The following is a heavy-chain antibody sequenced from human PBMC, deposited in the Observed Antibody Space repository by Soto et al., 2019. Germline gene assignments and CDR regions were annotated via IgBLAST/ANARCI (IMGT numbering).Heavy chain of an antibody. J-gene: IGHJ6*02. D-gene: IGHD3-22*01. CDR3: ARDPGYYDSSGYYYYYGMDV. Sequence: ASVKASCEAPGDSFTGNYMRWVRQAPGQGLEWMGWINPNSGGTNYAQKFQGWVTMTRDTSISTAYMELSRLRSDDTAVYYCARDPGYYDSSGYYYYYGMDVWGQGTTVTVSS. V-gene: IGHV1-2*04. CDR1: GDSFTGNY. CDR2: INPNSGGT.